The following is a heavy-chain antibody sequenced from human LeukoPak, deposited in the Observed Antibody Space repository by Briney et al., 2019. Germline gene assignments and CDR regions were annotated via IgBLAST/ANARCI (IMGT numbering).Heavy chain of an antibody. Sequence: VQPGRSLRPACAASGFTFSDHYMDWDRQAPGKGLEWVVRIRNKAKNYTTEYAASVKGRFTISRDDSTIALYLTMNILKTQATAVYSCTRGPSCSRRPACPLSPSRMAVCGTGTTVTVSS. D-gene: IGHD6-6*01. J-gene: IGHJ6*04. CDR3: TRGPSCSRRPACPLSPSRMAV. CDR1: GFTFSDHY. V-gene: IGHV3-72*01. CDR2: IRNKAKNYTT.